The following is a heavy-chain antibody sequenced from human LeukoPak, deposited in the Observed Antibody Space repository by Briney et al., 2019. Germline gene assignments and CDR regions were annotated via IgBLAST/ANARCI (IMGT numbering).Heavy chain of an antibody. J-gene: IGHJ4*02. CDR1: GFTFDEYG. Sequence: GGSLRLSCAASGFTFDEYGMSWVRQAPGKGLEWVSGINWNGGSTGYADSVKGRFTISRDNAKNSLYLQMNSLRAEDTALYYCARTYSGYVWGTFDYWGQGTLVTVSS. CDR3: ARTYSGYVWGTFDY. CDR2: INWNGGST. D-gene: IGHD3-16*01. V-gene: IGHV3-20*04.